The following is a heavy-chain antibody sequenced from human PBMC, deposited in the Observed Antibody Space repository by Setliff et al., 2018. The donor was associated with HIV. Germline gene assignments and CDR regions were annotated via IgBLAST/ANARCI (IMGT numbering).Heavy chain of an antibody. CDR3: ARGGRYYDSGGPLVY. J-gene: IGHJ4*02. CDR2: IIPIFGTA. Sequence: ASVKVSCKASGGTFSSYAISWVRQAPGQGLEWMGGIIPIFGTANYAQKFQGRVTITTDESTSTAYMELSSLRSEDTAVYYCARGGRYYDSGGPLVYWGQGTLVTVSS. CDR1: GGTFSSYA. V-gene: IGHV1-69*05. D-gene: IGHD3-22*01.